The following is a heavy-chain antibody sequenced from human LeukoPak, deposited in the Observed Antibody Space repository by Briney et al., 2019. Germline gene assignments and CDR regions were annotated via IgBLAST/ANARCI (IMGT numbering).Heavy chain of an antibody. J-gene: IGHJ4*02. CDR1: GYSFSSYW. Sequence: GESLKISCKGSGYSFSSYWIAWVRQMPGKGLEWMGIIYPGDSDTTYSPSFQGQVTISADKSINTAYLQWSSLKASDTAMYYCAASPPHCGADCPFAYWGQGTLLTVSS. CDR3: AASPPHCGADCPFAY. D-gene: IGHD2-21*02. V-gene: IGHV5-51*01. CDR2: IYPGDSDT.